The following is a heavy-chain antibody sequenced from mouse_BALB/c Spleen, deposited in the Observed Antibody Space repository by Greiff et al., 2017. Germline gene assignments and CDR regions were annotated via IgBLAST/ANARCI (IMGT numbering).Heavy chain of an antibody. D-gene: IGHD2-1*01. V-gene: IGHV3-2*02. Sequence: VQLKQSGPGLVKPSQSLSLTCTVTGYSITSDYAWNWIRQFPGNKLEWMGYISYSGSTSYNPSLKSRISITRDTSKNQFFLQLNSVTTEDTATYYCARGDYGNYDAMDYWGQGTSVTVSS. CDR1: GYSITSDYA. CDR3: ARGDYGNYDAMDY. J-gene: IGHJ4*01. CDR2: ISYSGST.